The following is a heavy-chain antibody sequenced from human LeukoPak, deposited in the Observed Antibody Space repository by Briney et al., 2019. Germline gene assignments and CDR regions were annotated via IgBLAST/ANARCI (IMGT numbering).Heavy chain of an antibody. Sequence: PGGSLRLSCAASGFTFSDYYMSWIRQAPGKGLEWVSYISRSDSTTYYADSVKGRFTISRDNAKNSLYLQMNSLRVEDTAVYYCARPSRSSRWHPYGDFDYWGQGTLVTVSS. D-gene: IGHD6-13*01. V-gene: IGHV3-11*04. CDR1: GFTFSDYY. CDR2: ISRSDSTT. CDR3: ARPSRSSRWHPYGDFDY. J-gene: IGHJ4*02.